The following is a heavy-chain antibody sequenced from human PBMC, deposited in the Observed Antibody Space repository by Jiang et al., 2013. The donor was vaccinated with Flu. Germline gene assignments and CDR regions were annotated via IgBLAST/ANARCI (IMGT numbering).Heavy chain of an antibody. J-gene: IGHJ4*02. CDR2: IKEDGSDK. V-gene: IGHV3-7*03. CDR1: GFSFNNYF. D-gene: IGHD6-6*01. Sequence: RLSCFASGFSFNNYFMSWVRQTPGKGLEWVANIKEDGSDKYYVDSVKGRFTISRDNARNSLFLQMSSLRAEDTAVYYCVRDATSPYHSSSIFAYWGPGALVTVSS. CDR3: VRDATSPYHSSSIFAY.